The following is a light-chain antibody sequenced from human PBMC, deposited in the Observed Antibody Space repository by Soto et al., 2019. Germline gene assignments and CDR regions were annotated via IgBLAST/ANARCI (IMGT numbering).Light chain of an antibody. CDR1: QRVTSY. V-gene: IGKV3-11*01. Sequence: EIVLTQSPVTLSLSPGERATLSCRASQRVTSYLAWYQQKPGQAPRLLIYDASNRATGIPARFSGSGSGTDFTVTISSLEPEDFAVYYCLQRGNWPPTFGQGTKVEIK. J-gene: IGKJ2*01. CDR2: DAS. CDR3: LQRGNWPPT.